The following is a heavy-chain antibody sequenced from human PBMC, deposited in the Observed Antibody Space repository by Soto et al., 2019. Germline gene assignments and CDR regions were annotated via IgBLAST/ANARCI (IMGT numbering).Heavy chain of an antibody. CDR1: GGTFSSYT. V-gene: IGHV1-69*01. CDR3: ARVGVGSRRSLDY. J-gene: IGHJ4*01. D-gene: IGHD2-8*01. Sequence: QVQLVQSGAEVKKPGSSVTVSCKASGGTFSSYTISWVRQAPGQGLEWMAGISPIFGTPIYAQKFQDRVTITVADSNLAAYMEMNRLTSEDTSVYYCARVGVGSRRSLDYWGHGILITIPS. CDR2: ISPIFGTP.